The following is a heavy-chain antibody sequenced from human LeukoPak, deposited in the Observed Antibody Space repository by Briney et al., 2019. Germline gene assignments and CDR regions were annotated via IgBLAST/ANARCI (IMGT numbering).Heavy chain of an antibody. CDR3: ARGTLWFGESPFDC. CDR1: GFTFSSYA. D-gene: IGHD3-10*01. Sequence: GGSLRLSCAASGFTFSSYAMHWVRQAPGKGLEWVAVISYDGSNKYYADSVKGRFTISRDNSKNTLYLQMNSLRVEDTAVYYCARGTLWFGESPFDCWGQGTLITVSS. V-gene: IGHV3-30-3*01. J-gene: IGHJ4*02. CDR2: ISYDGSNK.